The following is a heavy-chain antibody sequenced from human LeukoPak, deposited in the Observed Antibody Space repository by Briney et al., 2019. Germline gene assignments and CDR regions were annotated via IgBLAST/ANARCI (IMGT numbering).Heavy chain of an antibody. CDR1: GYTFTSYG. D-gene: IGHD5-24*01. V-gene: IGHV1-18*01. J-gene: IGHJ4*02. Sequence: ASVKVSCKASGYTFTSYGISWVRQAPGQGLEWMGWISAYNGNTNYAQKLRGRVTMTTDTSTSTAYMELSSLRSEDTAVYYCARDKRRDGYNLSYWGQGTLVTVSS. CDR2: ISAYNGNT. CDR3: ARDKRRDGYNLSY.